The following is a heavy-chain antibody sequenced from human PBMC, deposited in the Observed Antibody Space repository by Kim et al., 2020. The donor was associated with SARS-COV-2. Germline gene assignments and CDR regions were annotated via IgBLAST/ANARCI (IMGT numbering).Heavy chain of an antibody. D-gene: IGHD4-17*01. CDR1: GFTFSSYS. CDR2: ISSSSSYI. V-gene: IGHV3-21*01. J-gene: IGHJ6*02. CDR3: ARVLTTVPPSGYYYYGMDV. Sequence: GGSLRLSCAASGFTFSSYSMNWVRQAPGKGLEWVSSISSSSSYIYYADSVKGRFTISRDNAKNSLYLQMNSLRAEDTAVYYCARVLTTVPPSGYYYYGMDVWGQGTTVTVSS.